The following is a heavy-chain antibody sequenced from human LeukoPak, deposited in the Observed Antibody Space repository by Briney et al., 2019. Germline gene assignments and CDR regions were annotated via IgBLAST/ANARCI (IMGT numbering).Heavy chain of an antibody. V-gene: IGHV6-1*01. CDR2: TYYRSKWYN. CDR3: ASETLYYYGSGSRNTAWGFDP. D-gene: IGHD3-10*01. Sequence: SQTLSLTCAISGDSVSSNSAAWNWIRQSPSRGLEWLGRTYYRSKWYNDYAVSVKSRITINPDTSKNQFSLQLNSVTPEDTAVYYCASETLYYYGSGSRNTAWGFDPWGQGTLVTVSS. J-gene: IGHJ5*02. CDR1: GDSVSSNSAA.